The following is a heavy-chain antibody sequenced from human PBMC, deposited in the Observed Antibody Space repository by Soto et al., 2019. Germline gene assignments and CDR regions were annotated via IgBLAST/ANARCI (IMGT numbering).Heavy chain of an antibody. D-gene: IGHD3-10*01. CDR2: INDSGST. Sequence: PSETLSLTCTVSGGSMSSYYWSWIRQPPGKGLECIGYINDSGSTNYNPSLKSRVTMSIDTSKNQFSLKLSSVTAADTAVYYCAREVDYYGSGSYSDDAFDIWGQGTMVTISS. CDR1: GGSMSSYY. V-gene: IGHV4-59*08. CDR3: AREVDYYGSGSYSDDAFDI. J-gene: IGHJ3*02.